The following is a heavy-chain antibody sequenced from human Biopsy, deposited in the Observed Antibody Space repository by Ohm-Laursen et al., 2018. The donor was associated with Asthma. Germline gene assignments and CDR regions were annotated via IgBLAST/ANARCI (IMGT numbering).Heavy chain of an antibody. Sequence: ASVKVSCKAHGDILSSFGIKWVRKAPGQGLEWMGRISAYNGNTNYAQKLQGRVTMTRDTSISTAYMEVSRLRSDDTAVYYCARGQKSAGDRWFDPWGQGTLVTVSS. CDR1: GDILSSFG. J-gene: IGHJ5*02. V-gene: IGHV1-18*04. D-gene: IGHD6-13*01. CDR2: ISAYNGNT. CDR3: ARGQKSAGDRWFDP.